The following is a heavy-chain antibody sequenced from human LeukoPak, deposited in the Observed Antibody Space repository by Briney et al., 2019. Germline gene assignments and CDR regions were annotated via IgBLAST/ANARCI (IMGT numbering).Heavy chain of an antibody. CDR3: ARGDCSGGSCYSHYYYYYYMDV. Sequence: ASVKVSCKASGGTFSSYAISWVRQAPGQGLEWMGGIIPIFGTANYAQKFQGRVTMTRDTSTSTVYMELSSLRSEDTAVYYCARGDCSGGSCYSHYYYYYYMDVWGKGTTVTVSS. CDR1: GGTFSSYA. V-gene: IGHV1-69*05. D-gene: IGHD2-15*01. J-gene: IGHJ6*03. CDR2: IIPIFGTA.